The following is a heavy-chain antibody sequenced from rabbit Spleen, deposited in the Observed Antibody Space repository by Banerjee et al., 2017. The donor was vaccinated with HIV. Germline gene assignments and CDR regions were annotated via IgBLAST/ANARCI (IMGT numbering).Heavy chain of an antibody. CDR2: IYTGNSGT. Sequence: EESGGDLVKPGASLTLTCKASGFSFSGGYYMCWVRQAPGKGLEWIAFIYTGNSGTLYASWAKGRFTISKTSTTVTLQMTSLTAADTATYFCARDPANREDFNLWGPGTLVTVS. J-gene: IGHJ4*01. CDR3: ARDPANREDFNL. V-gene: IGHV1S40*01. CDR1: GFSFSGGYY.